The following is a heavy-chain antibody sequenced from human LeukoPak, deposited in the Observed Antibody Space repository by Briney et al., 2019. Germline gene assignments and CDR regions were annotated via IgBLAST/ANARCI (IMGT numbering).Heavy chain of an antibody. CDR2: IIPIFGTA. J-gene: IGHJ4*02. CDR1: GGTFSSDA. V-gene: IGHV1-69*05. CDR3: VRDPMTTNYFDY. Sequence: SVKVSCKASGGTFSSDAINWVRQAPGQRLEWMGRIIPIFGTANYAQKFQGRVTITTDESTSTAYMELSSLRSEDTAVYYCVRDPMTTNYFDYWGQGALVTVSS. D-gene: IGHD4-17*01.